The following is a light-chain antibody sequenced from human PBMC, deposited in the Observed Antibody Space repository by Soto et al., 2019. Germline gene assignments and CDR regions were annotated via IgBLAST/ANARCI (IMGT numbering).Light chain of an antibody. CDR3: SLYTSSATLV. CDR1: SSDVGSYNR. J-gene: IGLJ2*01. V-gene: IGLV2-18*01. CDR2: EVS. Sequence: QSALTQPPSVSGSPGQSVTISCTGTSSDVGSYNRVSWYQQPPGTAPKLMIYEVSNRPSGVPDRFSGSKSGNTASLTISGLLAEDEADYNCSLYTSSATLVFGGGTKLTV.